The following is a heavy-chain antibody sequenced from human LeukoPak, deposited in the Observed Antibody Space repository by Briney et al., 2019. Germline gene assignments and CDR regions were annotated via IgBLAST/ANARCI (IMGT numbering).Heavy chain of an antibody. CDR3: AKDRHPKLVEGYFDY. J-gene: IGHJ4*02. Sequence: GGSLRLSCAASGFTFDDYNMHWVRQAPGKGLEWVSLITWDGGKTYYTDSVKGRFTISRDNSKNSLFLQMNSLRTEDTALYYCAKDRHPKLVEGYFDYWGQGTLVTVPS. D-gene: IGHD6-13*01. V-gene: IGHV3-43*01. CDR1: GFTFDDYN. CDR2: ITWDGGKT.